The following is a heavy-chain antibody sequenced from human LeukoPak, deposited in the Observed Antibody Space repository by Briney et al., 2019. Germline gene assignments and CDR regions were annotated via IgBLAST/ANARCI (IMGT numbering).Heavy chain of an antibody. V-gene: IGHV3-30*02. D-gene: IGHD3-10*01. CDR2: IRYDGSNK. J-gene: IGHJ4*02. CDR1: GFTVSSYG. Sequence: GGSLRLSCAASGFTVSSYGMHWVRQAPGKGLEWAAFIRYDGSNKYYADSVKGRFTISRDNSKNTLYLQMNSLRAEDTAVYYCAKVGYGSGSSFDYWGQGTLVTVSS. CDR3: AKVGYGSGSSFDY.